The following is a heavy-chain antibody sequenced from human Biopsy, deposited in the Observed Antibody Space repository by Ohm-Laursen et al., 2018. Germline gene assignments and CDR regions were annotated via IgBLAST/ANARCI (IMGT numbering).Heavy chain of an antibody. Sequence: GTLSLTCTVSGGSFTGHYWSWIRQPPGKGLEWIGHISYTGYTSYNASLKSRGTISVDTSRNHFSLRLSSLTAADTAVYYCARGSNDFGGLYFPRWGQGTLLTVSS. J-gene: IGHJ4*02. CDR3: ARGSNDFGGLYFPR. CDR2: ISYTGYT. D-gene: IGHD4-23*01. V-gene: IGHV4-59*11. CDR1: GGSFTGHY.